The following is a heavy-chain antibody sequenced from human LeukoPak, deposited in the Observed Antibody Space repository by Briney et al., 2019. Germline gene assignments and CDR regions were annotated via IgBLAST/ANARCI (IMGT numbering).Heavy chain of an antibody. CDR2: IYSGGST. CDR3: ARVVQGYHALDY. D-gene: IGHD3-10*01. CDR1: GFTVSSNY. V-gene: IGHV3-53*01. Sequence: PGGSLRLSCAVSGFTVSSNYMSWVRQAPGKGLEWVSVIYSGGSTYYADSVKGRFTISRDNSKNTLYLQMNSLRAEDTAVYYCARVVQGYHALDYWGQGTLVTVSP. J-gene: IGHJ4*02.